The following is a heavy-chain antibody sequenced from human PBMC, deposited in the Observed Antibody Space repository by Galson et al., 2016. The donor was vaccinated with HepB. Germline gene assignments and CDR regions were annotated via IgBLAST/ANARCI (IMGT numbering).Heavy chain of an antibody. CDR3: ASTTYSYDSIDYSAVYFKH. J-gene: IGHJ1*01. CDR1: GGSIKTFY. CDR2: VYHSGST. Sequence: SETLSLTCTVSGGSIKTFYWSWIRESPGKGLEWIGHVYHSGSTNYNPSLKSRLTMAVDTSKNQFSLRLTSVTAADTAVYYCASTTYSYDSIDYSAVYFKHWGRGTLVIVSS. V-gene: IGHV4-59*01. D-gene: IGHD4/OR15-4a*01.